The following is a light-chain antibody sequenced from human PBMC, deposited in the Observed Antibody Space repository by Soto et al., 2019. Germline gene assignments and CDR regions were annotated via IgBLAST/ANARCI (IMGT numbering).Light chain of an antibody. CDR3: SSHAAGSTLI. CDR1: SSDVGGYNE. V-gene: IGLV2-14*03. CDR2: DVT. Sequence: QSALTQPASVSGSPGQSTTISCTGTSSDVGGYNEVSWYQQRPGKAPKLMIYDVTNRPSWVSNRFSGSKSGNTASLTISGLQAEDEAYYYCSSHAAGSTLIFGGGTKVTVL. J-gene: IGLJ2*01.